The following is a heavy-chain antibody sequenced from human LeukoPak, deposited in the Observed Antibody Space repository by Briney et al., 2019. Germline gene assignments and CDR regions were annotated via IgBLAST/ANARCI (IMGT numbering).Heavy chain of an antibody. V-gene: IGHV1-46*03. D-gene: IGHD1-26*01. CDR1: GYTFTCYY. Sequence: ASVKVSCKASGYTFTCYYMHWVRQAPGQGLEWMGIINPSGGSTSYAQKFQGRVTMTRDTSTSTVYMELSSLRSEDTAVYYCARHPGVGATTPSWFDPWGQGTLVTVSS. J-gene: IGHJ5*02. CDR2: INPSGGST. CDR3: ARHPGVGATTPSWFDP.